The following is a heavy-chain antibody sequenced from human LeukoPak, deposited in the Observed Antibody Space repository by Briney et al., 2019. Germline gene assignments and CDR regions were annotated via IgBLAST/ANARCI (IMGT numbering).Heavy chain of an antibody. Sequence: ASVKVSCKASGYTFTSYGISWVRQAPGQGLEWMGWISAYNGNTNYAQKLQGRVTMTADTSTSTAYMELRSLRSDDTAVYYCARRYCSSTSCRYYYYYGMDVWGQGTTVTVSS. CDR3: ARRYCSSTSCRYYYYYGMDV. J-gene: IGHJ6*02. D-gene: IGHD2-2*01. CDR2: ISAYNGNT. V-gene: IGHV1-18*01. CDR1: GYTFTSYG.